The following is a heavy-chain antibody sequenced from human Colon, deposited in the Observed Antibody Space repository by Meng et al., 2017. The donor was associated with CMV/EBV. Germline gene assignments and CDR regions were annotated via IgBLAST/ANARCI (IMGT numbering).Heavy chain of an antibody. CDR3: VRDGVTPDY. V-gene: IGHV3-11*01. CDR1: GFIFSGYS. CDR2: MTNSGNTI. D-gene: IGHD3-3*01. Sequence: GESLKISCGASGFIFSGYSMSWIRQAPGKGLEWLSYMTNSGNTITYADSVKGRFTISRDNAKNSLYLDMNSLRVEDTAMYYCVRDGVTPDYWGQGTLVTVSS. J-gene: IGHJ4*02.